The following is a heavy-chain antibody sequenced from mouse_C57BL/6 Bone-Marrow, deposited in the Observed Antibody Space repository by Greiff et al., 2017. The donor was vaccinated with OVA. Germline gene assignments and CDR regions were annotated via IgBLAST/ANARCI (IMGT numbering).Heavy chain of an antibody. CDR2: ISDGGSYT. CDR3: ARGTGARFAY. J-gene: IGHJ3*01. V-gene: IGHV5-4*01. Sequence: EVQLQESGGGLVKPGGSLKLSCAASGFTFSSYAMSWVRQTPEKRLEWVATISDGGSYTYYPDNVKGRFTISRDNAKNNLYLQMSHLKSEDTAMYYCARGTGARFAYWGQGTLVTVSA. CDR1: GFTFSSYA. D-gene: IGHD4-1*01.